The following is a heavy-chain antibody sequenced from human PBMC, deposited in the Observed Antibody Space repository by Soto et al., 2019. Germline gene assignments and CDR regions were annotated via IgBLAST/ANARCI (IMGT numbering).Heavy chain of an antibody. CDR3: ARGGFYDILTGPDY. CDR1: GFTFSSYD. Sequence: GGSLRLSCAASGFTFSSYDMHWVRQATGKGLEWVSAIGTAGDTYYPGSVKGRFTISRXXXKXXXXLQXXSXXAGXTAVYYCARGGFYDILTGPDYWGQGTLVTVSS. V-gene: IGHV3-13*01. D-gene: IGHD3-9*01. CDR2: IGTAGDT. J-gene: IGHJ4*02.